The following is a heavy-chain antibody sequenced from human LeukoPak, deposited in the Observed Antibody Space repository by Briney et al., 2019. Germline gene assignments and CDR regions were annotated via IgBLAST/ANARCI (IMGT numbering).Heavy chain of an antibody. J-gene: IGHJ3*02. V-gene: IGHV3-48*04. D-gene: IGHD3-22*01. CDR2: ISSSSSTI. Sequence: GGSLRLSCAASGFTFSSYSMNWVRQAPGKGLEWVSYISSSSSTIYYADSVKGRFTISRDNAKNSLYLQMNSLRAEDTAVYYCARDLWSMIVVSDAFDIWGQGTMVTVSS. CDR3: ARDLWSMIVVSDAFDI. CDR1: GFTFSSYS.